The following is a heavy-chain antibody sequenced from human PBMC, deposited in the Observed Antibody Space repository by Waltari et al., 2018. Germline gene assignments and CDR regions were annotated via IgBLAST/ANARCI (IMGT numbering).Heavy chain of an antibody. CDR3: AKPFYNWDDPLHS. Sequence: EVQLLESGGGLVQPGGALRPVCQAAASTVITHAINWVRQAPGKGLEWVSSISVSDATYDADSVKGRFTISRDYSDNTVYLQMDSLRADDTAVYFCAKPFYNWDDPLHSWGQGTPVTVSS. CDR2: ISVSDAT. J-gene: IGHJ1*01. CDR1: ASTVITHA. V-gene: IGHV3-23*01. D-gene: IGHD1-20*01.